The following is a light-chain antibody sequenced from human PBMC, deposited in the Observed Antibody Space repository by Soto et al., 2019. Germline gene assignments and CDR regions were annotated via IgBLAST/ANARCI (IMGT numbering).Light chain of an antibody. J-gene: IGKJ5*01. CDR2: GAS. CDR1: QSISSSY. V-gene: IGKV3D-7*01. Sequence: VLTQSPATLSLSPLEGATLSCMSSQSISSSYLSWYQQKPGQAPRLLIYGASTRATGIPARFSGSGRGSGTDFTLTISSLQPEDFAVYYCLQDYNLPITFGQGTRLEIK. CDR3: LQDYNLPIT.